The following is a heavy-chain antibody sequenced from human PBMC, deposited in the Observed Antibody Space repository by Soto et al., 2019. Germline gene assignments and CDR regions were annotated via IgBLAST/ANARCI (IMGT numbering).Heavy chain of an antibody. CDR3: ARARPDWLLSYWFDP. D-gene: IGHD3-9*01. J-gene: IGHJ5*02. CDR1: GGSFSGYY. CDR2: INHSGST. Sequence: PSETLSLTCAVYGGSFSGYYWSWIRQPPGKGLEWIGEINHSGSTNYNPSLKSRVTISVDTSKNQFSLKLSSVTAADTAVYYCARARPDWLLSYWFDPWGQGTLVTGSS. V-gene: IGHV4-34*01.